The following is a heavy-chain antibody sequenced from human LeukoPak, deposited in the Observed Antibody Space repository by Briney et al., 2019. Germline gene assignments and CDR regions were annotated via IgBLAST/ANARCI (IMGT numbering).Heavy chain of an antibody. CDR3: ARDCSSTSCYRNWFDP. J-gene: IGHJ5*02. CDR2: INPNSGGT. Sequence: ASVKVSCKASGYTFTGYYMHWVRQAPGQGLEWMGWINPNSGGTNYAQKFQGRVTMTRDTSISTAYMELSRLRSDDTAVYYCARDCSSTSCYRNWFDPWGQGTLVTVSS. CDR1: GYTFTGYY. D-gene: IGHD2-2*01. V-gene: IGHV1-2*02.